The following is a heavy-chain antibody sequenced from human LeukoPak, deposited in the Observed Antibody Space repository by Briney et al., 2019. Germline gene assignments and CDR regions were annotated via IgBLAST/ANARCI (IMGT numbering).Heavy chain of an antibody. J-gene: IGHJ4*02. V-gene: IGHV3-23*01. Sequence: GGSLRLSCAASGFSFSSYAMDWGRQAPGKGLEWVSAISATGGSTYYADSVKGRFTISRDNSKNTLYLQMNSLRAEDTAVYYCAKRSDSSGSYYFDYWGPGTLVTVSS. CDR1: GFSFSSYA. D-gene: IGHD3-22*01. CDR3: AKRSDSSGSYYFDY. CDR2: ISATGGST.